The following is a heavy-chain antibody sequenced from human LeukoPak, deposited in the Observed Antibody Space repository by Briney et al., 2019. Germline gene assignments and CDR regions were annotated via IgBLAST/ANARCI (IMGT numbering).Heavy chain of an antibody. CDR1: GFTFSSYW. V-gene: IGHV3-7*01. CDR2: IKQDGSEK. Sequence: GGSLRLSCAASGFTFSSYWMSWVRQAPGKGLEWVANIKQDGSEKYYVDSVKGRFTISRDNAKNTLYLQMNSLRAEDTAVYYCARDGYRQRTYYFDYWGQGTLVTVSS. D-gene: IGHD5-24*01. J-gene: IGHJ4*02. CDR3: ARDGYRQRTYYFDY.